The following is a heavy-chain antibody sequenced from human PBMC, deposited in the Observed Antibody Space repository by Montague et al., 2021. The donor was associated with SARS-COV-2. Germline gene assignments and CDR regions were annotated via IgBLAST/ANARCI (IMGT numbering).Heavy chain of an antibody. D-gene: IGHD2-21*02. Sequence: TRSLTCAVSGGSVSSGDFFWTWVRQPPGRGLEWIGSISHSGGSXYXXXXKXRIALSLDTSANHFPLSLNSVTAADSATYYCARLTVIVDTSGGTLHWFDPWGQGALVTVSS. V-gene: IGHV4-30-2*05. J-gene: IGHJ5*02. CDR3: ARLTVIVDTSGGTLHWFDP. CDR1: GGSVSSGDFF. CDR2: ISHSGGS.